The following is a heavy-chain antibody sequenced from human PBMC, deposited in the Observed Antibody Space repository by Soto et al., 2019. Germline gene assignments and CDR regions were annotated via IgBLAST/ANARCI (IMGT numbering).Heavy chain of an antibody. Sequence: GWSLRLSCASSVFTFIFYGMHRLRQAPGKGLEWLAVISYDERNKFYADSVKGRFTVSRDNSKNTLSLQMNSLRTEDTAVYYCAKGGSSYSDPIDDWGQGTLVTVSS. D-gene: IGHD6-6*01. J-gene: IGHJ4*02. V-gene: IGHV3-30*18. CDR2: ISYDERNK. CDR3: AKGGSSYSDPIDD. CDR1: VFTFIFYG.